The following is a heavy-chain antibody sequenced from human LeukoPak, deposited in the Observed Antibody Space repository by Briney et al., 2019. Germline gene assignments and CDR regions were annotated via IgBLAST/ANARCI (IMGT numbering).Heavy chain of an antibody. D-gene: IGHD2/OR15-2a*01. CDR3: TRYPTISGHYYFDY. Sequence: PGGSLRLSCAASGFTFSSYSMNWVRQAPGKGLEWVSYISSSSSTIYYADSVKGRFTISRDNAKNSLYLQMNSLRADDTAVYYCTRYPTISGHYYFDYWGQGTLVTVSS. CDR2: ISSSSSTI. V-gene: IGHV3-48*04. CDR1: GFTFSSYS. J-gene: IGHJ4*02.